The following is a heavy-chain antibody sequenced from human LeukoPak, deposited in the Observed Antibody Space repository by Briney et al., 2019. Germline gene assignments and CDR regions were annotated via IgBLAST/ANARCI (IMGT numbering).Heavy chain of an antibody. Sequence: PSETLSLTCGVSGYSISSGYFWVWIRQPPEKGLEWIGSVYHTGATYYNPSLRSPVTISVDTSKNQFSLELNSVTAADTAVYYCARDLGLTISANWFDPWGQGTLVTVSS. D-gene: IGHD3-3*01. V-gene: IGHV4-38-2*02. CDR3: ARDLGLTISANWFDP. CDR1: GYSISSGYF. J-gene: IGHJ5*02. CDR2: VYHTGAT.